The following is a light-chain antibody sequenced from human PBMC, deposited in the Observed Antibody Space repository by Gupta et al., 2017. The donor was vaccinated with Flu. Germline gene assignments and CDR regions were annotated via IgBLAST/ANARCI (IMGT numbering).Light chain of an antibody. Sequence: GDRVTITCRSSQGIRYYLGWYQKKSGKAPKRLIYAASRLPSGVPSRFSGSGSGAEFTLTINSLQPEDFATYYCLQHNSYPRTFGQGTRLEIK. CDR1: QGIRYY. V-gene: IGKV1-17*01. J-gene: IGKJ5*01. CDR3: LQHNSYPRT. CDR2: AAS.